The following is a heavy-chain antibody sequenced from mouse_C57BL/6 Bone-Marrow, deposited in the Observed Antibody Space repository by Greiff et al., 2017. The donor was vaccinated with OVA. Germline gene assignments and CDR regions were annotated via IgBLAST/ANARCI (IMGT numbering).Heavy chain of an antibody. D-gene: IGHD4-1*01. V-gene: IGHV1-22*01. CDR2: INPNNGGT. J-gene: IGHJ3*01. CDR1: GYTFTDYN. Sequence: EVKLQESGPELVKPGASVKMSCKASGYTFTDYNMHWVKQSHGKSLEWIGYINPNNGGTSYNQKFKGKATLTVNKSSSTAYMELRSLTSEDSAVYYCAKEGLGLAFAYWGQGTLVTVSA. CDR3: AKEGLGLAFAY.